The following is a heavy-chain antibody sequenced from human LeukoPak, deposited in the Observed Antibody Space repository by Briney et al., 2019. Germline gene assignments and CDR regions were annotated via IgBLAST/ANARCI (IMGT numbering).Heavy chain of an antibody. CDR2: TYYRSKWYN. D-gene: IGHD6-13*01. Sequence: SQTLSLTCAISGDIFSSNSATWHWIRQSPSRGLEWLGRTYYRSKWYNDYVVSVKSRITINPDTSKNQLSLQLNSVTPEDTAVYYCARVLTAAGTFDPWGQGILVTVSS. CDR1: GDIFSSNSAT. CDR3: ARVLTAAGTFDP. V-gene: IGHV6-1*01. J-gene: IGHJ5*02.